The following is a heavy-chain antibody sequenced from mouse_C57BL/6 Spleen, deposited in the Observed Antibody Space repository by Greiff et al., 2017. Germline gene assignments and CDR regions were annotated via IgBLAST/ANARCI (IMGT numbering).Heavy chain of an antibody. D-gene: IGHD1-1*01. Sequence: QVQLKQSGPELVKPGASVKISCKASGYAFSSSWMNWVKQRPGKGLEWIGRIYPGDGDTNYNGKFKGKATLTADKSSSTAYMQLSSLTSEDSAVXFCARWVTTVVASDYWGQGTTLTVSS. CDR3: ARWVTTVVASDY. CDR1: GYAFSSSW. CDR2: IYPGDGDT. J-gene: IGHJ2*01. V-gene: IGHV1-82*01.